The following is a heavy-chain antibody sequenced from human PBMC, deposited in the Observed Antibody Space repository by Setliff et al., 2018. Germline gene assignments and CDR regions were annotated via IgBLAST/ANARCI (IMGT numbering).Heavy chain of an antibody. J-gene: IGHJ6*03. V-gene: IGHV1-69*05. Sequence: SVKVSCKASGGTFSTYAISWVRQAPGQGLGWMGGIISMFGTTNYAQKFQGRVTITTDKSTSTAYMELSSLRSEDTAIYYCARGDFYYYYYMDGWGKGTTVTVSS. CDR3: ARGDFYYYYYMDG. CDR2: IISMFGTT. CDR1: GGTFSTYA.